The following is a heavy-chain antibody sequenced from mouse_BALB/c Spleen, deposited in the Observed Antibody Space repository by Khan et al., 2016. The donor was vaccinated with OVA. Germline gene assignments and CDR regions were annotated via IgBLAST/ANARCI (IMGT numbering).Heavy chain of an antibody. CDR3: ATSYFYGYYFDY. D-gene: IGHD1-1*01. CDR1: GFTFSSYG. Sequence: EVMLVESGGGLVQPGGSRKLSCAASGFTFSSYGMHWVRQAPEKGLEWIAYISGDSNTIYYADTVKGRFTISRDNPKHTLFLQMTSLMSEDTARYYCATSYFYGYYFDYWGPGTPLTVSS. J-gene: IGHJ2*01. V-gene: IGHV5-17*02. CDR2: ISGDSNTI.